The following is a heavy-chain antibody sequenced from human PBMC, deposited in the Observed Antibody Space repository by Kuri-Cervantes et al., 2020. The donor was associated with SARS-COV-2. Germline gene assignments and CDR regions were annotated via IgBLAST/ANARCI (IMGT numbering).Heavy chain of an antibody. J-gene: IGHJ4*02. CDR2: IYYSGST. CDR3: ARGARHIQFRGEVDY. Sequence: SETLSLTCTVSGGSISSYYWSWIRQPPGKGLEWIGYIYYSGSTNYNPSLKSRVTISVDASKNQFSLKLSTVTAADTALYYCARGARHIQFRGEVDYWSQGAVVTVSS. V-gene: IGHV4-59*12. D-gene: IGHD5-24*01. CDR1: GGSISSYY.